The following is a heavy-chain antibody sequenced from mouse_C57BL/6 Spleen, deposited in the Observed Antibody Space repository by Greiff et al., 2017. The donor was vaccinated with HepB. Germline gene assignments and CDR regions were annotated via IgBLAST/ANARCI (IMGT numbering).Heavy chain of an antibody. V-gene: IGHV1-81*01. J-gene: IGHJ4*01. Sequence: VQLQQSGAELARPGASVKLSCKASGYTFTSYGISWVKQRTGQGLEWIGEIYPRSGNTYYNAKFKGKATLTADKSSSTAYMELRSLTSEDSAVYFCARGDSSGYVGYAMDYWGQGASVTVSS. CDR1: GYTFTSYG. CDR3: ARGDSSGYVGYAMDY. D-gene: IGHD3-2*02. CDR2: IYPRSGNT.